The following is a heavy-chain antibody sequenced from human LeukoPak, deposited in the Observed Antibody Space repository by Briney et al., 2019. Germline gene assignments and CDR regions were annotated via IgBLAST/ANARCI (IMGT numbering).Heavy chain of an antibody. Sequence: GGSLRLSCAASGFTVSSNYMSWVRQAPGKGLEWVSVIYSGGSTYYEDSVKGRFTISRDNSKNTLYLQMNSLRAEDTAVYYCARDSYYYDSSGYPPYYYYYYGMDVWGQGTTVTASS. J-gene: IGHJ6*02. CDR3: ARDSYYYDSSGYPPYYYYYYGMDV. D-gene: IGHD3-22*01. CDR1: GFTVSSNY. V-gene: IGHV3-53*01. CDR2: IYSGGST.